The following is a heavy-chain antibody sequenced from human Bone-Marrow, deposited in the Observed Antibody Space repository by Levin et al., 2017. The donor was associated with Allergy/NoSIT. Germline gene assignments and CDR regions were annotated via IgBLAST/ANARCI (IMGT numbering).Heavy chain of an antibody. D-gene: IGHD5-12*01. Sequence: SCVASGFTFNDYAMHWVRQAPGKGLEWVSSISWNSGRIGYADSVKGRFTISRDSAKSSLFLQMNSLRAEDTALYYCVKDNTVAGDAFDIWGQGTMATVSS. V-gene: IGHV3-9*01. J-gene: IGHJ3*02. CDR2: ISWNSGRI. CDR1: GFTFNDYA. CDR3: VKDNTVAGDAFDI.